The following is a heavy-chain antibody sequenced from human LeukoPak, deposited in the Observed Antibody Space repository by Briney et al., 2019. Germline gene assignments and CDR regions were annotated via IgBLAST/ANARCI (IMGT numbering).Heavy chain of an antibody. CDR2: IRYDGSNK. V-gene: IGHV3-30*02. J-gene: IGHJ4*02. Sequence: GGSLRLSCPASGFTFSSYGMHWVRQAPGKGLEWVAFIRYDGSNKYYADSVKGRFTISRDNSKNTLYLQMNSLRAEDTAVYYCAKRIQSAMATGYWGQGALVTVSS. CDR3: AKRIQSAMATGY. D-gene: IGHD5-18*01. CDR1: GFTFSSYG.